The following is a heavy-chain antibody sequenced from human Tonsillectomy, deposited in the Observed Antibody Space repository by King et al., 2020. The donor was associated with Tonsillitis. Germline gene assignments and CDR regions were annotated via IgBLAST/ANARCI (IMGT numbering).Heavy chain of an antibody. CDR1: GFTFSNYW. J-gene: IGHJ4*02. D-gene: IGHD3-22*01. CDR2: IKQDGREK. Sequence: VQLVESGGGLVQPGGSLRLSCAASGFTFSNYWMRWVRQAPGKGLEWVANIKQDGREKYYVGSVKGRFTISRDNAKNSLFLQINSLRVEDTAVYYCARASSYYYDTSGYYPDFYYWGQGTLVTVSS. V-gene: IGHV3-7*01. CDR3: ARASSYYYDTSGYYPDFYY.